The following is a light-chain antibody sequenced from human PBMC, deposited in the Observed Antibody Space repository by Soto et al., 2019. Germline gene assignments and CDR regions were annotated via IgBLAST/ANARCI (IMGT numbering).Light chain of an antibody. CDR2: RNN. J-gene: IGLJ2*01. CDR1: SSNIGSNY. Sequence: QSALTQPASASGAPGQRVTISCSGSSSNIGSNYVYWYQQLPGTAPKLLIYRNNQRRSGVPDRFSGSKSGTSASLAISGLRSEDEADYYCAAWDDTLSGVLFGGGTKLTVL. CDR3: AAWDDTLSGVL. V-gene: IGLV1-47*01.